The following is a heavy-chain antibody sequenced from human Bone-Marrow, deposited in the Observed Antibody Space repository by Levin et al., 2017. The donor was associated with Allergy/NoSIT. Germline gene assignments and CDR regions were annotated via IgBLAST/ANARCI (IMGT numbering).Heavy chain of an antibody. J-gene: IGHJ6*04. CDR1: GYNFTNYW. V-gene: IGHV5-10-1*01. Sequence: GGSLRLSCEGSGYNFTNYWINWVRQMPGKGLEWMGRIDPMDSYANYSPSFRGHVTISADKSINTAYLQWGSLQASDTAIYYCASRGHCSGGDCSSSTGLDVWGKGTPITVSS. D-gene: IGHD2-15*01. CDR3: ASRGHCSGGDCSSSTGLDV. CDR2: IDPMDSYA.